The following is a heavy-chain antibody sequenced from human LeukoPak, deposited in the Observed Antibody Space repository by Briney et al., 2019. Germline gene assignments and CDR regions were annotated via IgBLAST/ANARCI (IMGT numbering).Heavy chain of an antibody. V-gene: IGHV5-51*01. CDR3: ARHSAYYDSSGYYPNWFDP. CDR1: GYSFTSYW. D-gene: IGHD3-22*01. Sequence: GESLKISCKGSGYSFTSYWIGWVRQMPGKGLEWMGIIYPGDSDTRYSPSFQGQVTISADKSISTAYLQLSSLKASDTAMYYCARHSAYYDSSGYYPNWFDPWGQGTLVTVSS. CDR2: IYPGDSDT. J-gene: IGHJ5*02.